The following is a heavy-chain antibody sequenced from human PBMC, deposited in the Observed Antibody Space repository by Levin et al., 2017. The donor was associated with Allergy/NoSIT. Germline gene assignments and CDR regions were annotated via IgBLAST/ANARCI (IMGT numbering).Heavy chain of an antibody. CDR2: IYYSGST. Sequence: SQTLSLPCTVSGASVHRSSYYWGWIRQPPGKGLEWIGNIYYSGSTYYNPSLQSRVTISMDTSKNQFSLKLNSVTAADMAVYYCASSGFWFDPWGQGTLVTVSS. CDR3: ASSGFWFDP. D-gene: IGHD3-10*01. J-gene: IGHJ5*02. V-gene: IGHV4-39*07. CDR1: GASVHRSSYY.